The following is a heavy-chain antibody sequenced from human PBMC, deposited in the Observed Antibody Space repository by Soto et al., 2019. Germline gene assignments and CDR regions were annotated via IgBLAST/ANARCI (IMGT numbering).Heavy chain of an antibody. V-gene: IGHV3-23*01. CDR2: ITTGGTST. CDR1: GFTFSSSD. CDR3: ATSHGGH. J-gene: IGHJ1*01. Sequence: EVQFLESGGDSVQPGGSLRLSCAASGFTFSSSDLTWVRQAPGKGLKYVSVITTGGTSTYYTDSVRGRFTISRDDSMNTLYLQMSSLRVDDTAIYYCATSHGGHWGQVTLVTVSS. D-gene: IGHD3-10*01.